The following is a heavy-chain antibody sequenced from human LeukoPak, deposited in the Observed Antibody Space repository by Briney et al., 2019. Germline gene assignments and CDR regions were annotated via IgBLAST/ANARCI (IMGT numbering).Heavy chain of an antibody. CDR3: ARDSYYDSSSSAVDAFDI. CDR2: TSYDGTNK. J-gene: IGHJ3*02. D-gene: IGHD3-22*01. V-gene: IGHV3-30-3*01. CDR1: GFTFSSYA. Sequence: GGSLRLSCAASGFTFSSYAMHWVRQAPGKGLEWVAVTSYDGTNKYYADSVKGRFTISRDNSKNTLYLQMNSLRAEDTAVYYCARDSYYDSSSSAVDAFDIWGQGTMVTVSS.